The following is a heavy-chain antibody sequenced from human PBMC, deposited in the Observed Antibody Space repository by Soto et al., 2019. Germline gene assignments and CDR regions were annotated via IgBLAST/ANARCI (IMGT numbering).Heavy chain of an antibody. CDR1: GGTFSSDA. V-gene: IGHV1-69*01. Sequence: QVQLLQSGAEVKKPGSAVQVSCKSSGGTFSSDAISWVRQAPGQGLEWMGVISPIVGTANYAKKFQGRVTSTADESTSTAYMGLSSLRSEDTALYYCASPIVVVVAATHVPYYYGMDVWGQGTTVTVAS. J-gene: IGHJ6*02. D-gene: IGHD2-15*01. CDR3: ASPIVVVVAATHVPYYYGMDV. CDR2: ISPIVGTA.